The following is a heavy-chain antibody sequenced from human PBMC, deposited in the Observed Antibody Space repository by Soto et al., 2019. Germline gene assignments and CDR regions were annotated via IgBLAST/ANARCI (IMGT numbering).Heavy chain of an antibody. V-gene: IGHV1-8*01. CDR2: MNPNSGNT. Sequence: ASVKVSCKASGYTFTSYNINWVRQATGQGLEWMGWMNPNSGNTGYAQKFQGRVTMTRNTSISTAYMELSSLRSEDTAVHYCARERSAAGTGWFDPWGQGTLVTVS. J-gene: IGHJ5*02. CDR1: GYTFTSYN. CDR3: ARERSAAGTGWFDP. D-gene: IGHD6-13*01.